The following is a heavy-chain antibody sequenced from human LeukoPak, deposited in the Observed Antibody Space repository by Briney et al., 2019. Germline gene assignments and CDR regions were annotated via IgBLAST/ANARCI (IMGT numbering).Heavy chain of an antibody. Sequence: GSLRLSCAASGFTFSSYGMHWVRQAPGKGLEWVAFIRYDGSNKYYADSVKGRFTISRDNSKNTLYLQMNSLRAEDTAVYYCAKGLNYYDGSGYPSWGQGTLVTVSS. V-gene: IGHV3-30*02. CDR2: IRYDGSNK. CDR1: GFTFSSYG. D-gene: IGHD3-22*01. J-gene: IGHJ4*02. CDR3: AKGLNYYDGSGYPS.